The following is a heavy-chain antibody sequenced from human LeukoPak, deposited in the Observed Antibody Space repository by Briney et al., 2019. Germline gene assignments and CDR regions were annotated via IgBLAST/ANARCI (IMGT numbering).Heavy chain of an antibody. Sequence: PGGSLRLSCVGSGFTFSDYAIHWVRQAPGKGLEWVAVSAHDEVGKQFADSVKGRFTLSRDNSRDSVHLQMNRLRDEDTAGYYCAKDRGYGEHEPFESWGQGSLVTVSS. D-gene: IGHD4/OR15-4a*01. CDR1: GFTFSDYA. CDR3: AKDRGYGEHEPFES. V-gene: IGHV3-30*18. J-gene: IGHJ4*02. CDR2: SAHDEVGK.